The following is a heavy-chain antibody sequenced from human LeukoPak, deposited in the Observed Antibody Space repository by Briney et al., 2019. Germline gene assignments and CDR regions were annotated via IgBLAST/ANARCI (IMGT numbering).Heavy chain of an antibody. V-gene: IGHV3-30*02. Sequence: GGSLRLSCAASGFTFSSYGMHLVRQAPGKGLEWVAFIRYDGSNKYYADSVKGRFTISRDNSKNTLYLQMNSLRAEDTAVYFCASPLEWLSLFDYWGQGTLVTVSS. CDR3: ASPLEWLSLFDY. CDR2: IRYDGSNK. D-gene: IGHD3-3*01. J-gene: IGHJ4*02. CDR1: GFTFSSYG.